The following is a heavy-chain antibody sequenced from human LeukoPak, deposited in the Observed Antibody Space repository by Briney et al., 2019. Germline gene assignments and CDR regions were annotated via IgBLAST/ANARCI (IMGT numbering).Heavy chain of an antibody. Sequence: PSETLSSTCTVSGGSISSYYWSWIRQPPGKGLEWIGYIYYSGSTNYNPSLKSRVTISVDTSKNQFSLKLSSVTAADTAVYYCARAAAGIGAFDIWGQGAMVTVSS. J-gene: IGHJ3*02. CDR1: GGSISSYY. CDR3: ARAAAGIGAFDI. CDR2: IYYSGST. D-gene: IGHD6-13*01. V-gene: IGHV4-59*01.